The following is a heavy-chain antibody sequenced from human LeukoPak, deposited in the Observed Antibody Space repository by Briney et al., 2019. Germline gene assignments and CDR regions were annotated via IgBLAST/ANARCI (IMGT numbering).Heavy chain of an antibody. Sequence: GGSLRLSCTGSGFPFNMFAMIWVRQAPGQGLEWVSGLSRGGGTTNYADSVKGRFTISRDTSKNMVFLQMNDLRPEDTAVYYCAKEQRIRHCSEGVCMEGYYFDYWGQGSLVTVSS. CDR1: GFPFNMFA. V-gene: IGHV3-23*01. J-gene: IGHJ4*02. CDR3: AKEQRIRHCSEGVCMEGYYFDY. CDR2: LSRGGGTT. D-gene: IGHD2-8*01.